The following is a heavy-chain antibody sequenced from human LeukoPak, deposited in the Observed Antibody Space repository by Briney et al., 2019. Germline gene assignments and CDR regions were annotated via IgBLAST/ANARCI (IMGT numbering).Heavy chain of an antibody. CDR3: ANYRSRFGESNPQYFDY. Sequence: GGFLRLSCAASRFTFSSYSMNWVRQAPGKGLEWVSAISRSGGSTYYADSVKGRFTISRDNSKNTLYLQMNSLRAEDTAVYYCANYRSRFGESNPQYFDYWGQGTLVTVSS. CDR2: ISRSGGST. J-gene: IGHJ4*02. D-gene: IGHD3-10*01. CDR1: RFTFSSYS. V-gene: IGHV3-23*01.